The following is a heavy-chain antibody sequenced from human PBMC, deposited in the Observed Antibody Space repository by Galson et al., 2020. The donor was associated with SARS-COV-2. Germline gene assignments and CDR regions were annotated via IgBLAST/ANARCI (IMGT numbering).Heavy chain of an antibody. D-gene: IGHD3-16*02. J-gene: IGHJ4*02. CDR1: GGTISSGGYS. CDR2: IYHSGST. V-gene: IGHV4-30-2*01. Sequence: ASETLSLTCAVSGGTISSGGYSWSWIRQPPGKGLEWIGYIYHSGSTYYNPSLKSRVTISVDRSKNQFSLKLSSVTAADTAVYYCARVIDARYDYVWGSYRYSAGYFDYWGQGTLVTVSS. CDR3: ARVIDARYDYVWGSYRYSAGYFDY.